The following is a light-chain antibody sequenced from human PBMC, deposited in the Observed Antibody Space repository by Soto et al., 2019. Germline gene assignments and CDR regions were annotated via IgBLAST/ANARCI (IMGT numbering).Light chain of an antibody. J-gene: IGKJ3*01. CDR3: QQSSDWPRT. CDR1: QSVGSN. V-gene: IGKV3-11*01. CDR2: DAS. Sequence: EIVLTQSPATLPLSPGERATLSCRASQSVGSNLAWYQQKPGQAPGLLIYDASNRATGIPARFSGSGSGTDFTITISSLEPEDFAVYYCQQSSDWPRTFGSGTTVEIK.